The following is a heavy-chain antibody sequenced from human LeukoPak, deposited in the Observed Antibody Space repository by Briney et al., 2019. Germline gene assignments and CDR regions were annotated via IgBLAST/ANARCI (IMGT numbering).Heavy chain of an antibody. D-gene: IGHD3-9*01. CDR3: ARVGYDVLTGYTPLDY. Sequence: SETLSLTCTVSGGSISSYYWNWIRQPPGKALDWIGYIDDSGNTKYNPALKSRVTISLDTSRIQFSLKVHSVTAADTAVYYCARVGYDVLTGYTPLDYWGQGTLVTVSS. V-gene: IGHV4-59*01. J-gene: IGHJ4*02. CDR1: GGSISSYY. CDR2: IDDSGNT.